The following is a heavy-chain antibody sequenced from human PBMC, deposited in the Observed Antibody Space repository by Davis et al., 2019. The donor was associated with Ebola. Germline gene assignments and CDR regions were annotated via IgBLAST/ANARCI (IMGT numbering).Heavy chain of an antibody. CDR1: GGSISSSSYY. Sequence: SETLSLTCTVSGGSISSSSYYWGWIRQPPGKGLEWIANIYYSGGTYYNPSLKSRVTISVDTSKNQFSLTLSSVTAADTAVYYCARVAINTTGGGSWFDPWGQGTLVTVSS. D-gene: IGHD1-26*01. CDR2: IYYSGGT. CDR3: ARVAINTTGGGSWFDP. J-gene: IGHJ5*02. V-gene: IGHV4-39*07.